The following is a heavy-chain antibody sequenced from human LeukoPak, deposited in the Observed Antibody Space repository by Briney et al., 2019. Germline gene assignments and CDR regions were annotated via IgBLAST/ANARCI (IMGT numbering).Heavy chain of an antibody. CDR1: GYSFTNYW. CDR2: IYPGDSDT. J-gene: IGHJ4*02. V-gene: IGHV5-51*01. D-gene: IGHD2-2*01. Sequence: GESLMISCKGSGYSFTNYWIGWVRQMPGKGLEWMGIIYPGDSDTRYSPSFQGQVTISADRSISTTYLQWSSLRASDTAMYYCARRITVPGAPFDYWGQGTLVTVSS. CDR3: ARRITVPGAPFDY.